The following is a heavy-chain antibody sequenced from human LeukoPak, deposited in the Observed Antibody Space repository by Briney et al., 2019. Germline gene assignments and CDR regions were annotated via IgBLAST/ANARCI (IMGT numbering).Heavy chain of an antibody. D-gene: IGHD5-24*01. CDR1: GYISSSCC. J-gene: IGHJ3*02. CDR3: ARHAVEMVKAFDI. V-gene: IGHV5-51*01. Sequence: GAPPLICSVASGYISSSCCYCSLLRQPPKKRLWWMVVYNRCSDTRYSPSFQGQVTISADKSINTAYLQLSTLTASDTAMYYCARHAVEMVKAFDIWGQGTMVTVSS. CDR2: VYNRCSDT.